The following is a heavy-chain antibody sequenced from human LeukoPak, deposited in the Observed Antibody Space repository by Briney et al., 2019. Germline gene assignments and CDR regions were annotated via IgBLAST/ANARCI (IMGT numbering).Heavy chain of an antibody. CDR2: IYYSGNA. Sequence: PSETLSLTCTVSGGSFSSGGYYWSWIRQPPGTGLEWIGYIYYSGNAYYNPSLKSRVTISVDTSKNQFSLKLSSVTAADTAVYYCARGIPGLRWPLFDYWGQGTLVTVSS. CDR1: GGSFSSGGYY. D-gene: IGHD4-23*01. V-gene: IGHV4-61*08. CDR3: ARGIPGLRWPLFDY. J-gene: IGHJ4*02.